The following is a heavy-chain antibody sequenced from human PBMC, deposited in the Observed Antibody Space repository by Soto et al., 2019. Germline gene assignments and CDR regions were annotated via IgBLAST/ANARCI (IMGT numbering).Heavy chain of an antibody. CDR2: ISGSGGST. V-gene: IGHV3-23*01. CDR1: GFTFSSYA. CDR3: ARLGCSSTSCYLHI. D-gene: IGHD2-2*01. J-gene: IGHJ4*02. Sequence: PGGSLRLSCAASGFTFSSYAMSWVRQAPGKGLEWVSAISGSGGSTYYADSVKGRFTISRDNSKNTLYLQMNSLRAEDTAVYYCARLGCSSTSCYLHIWGQGTLVTVSS.